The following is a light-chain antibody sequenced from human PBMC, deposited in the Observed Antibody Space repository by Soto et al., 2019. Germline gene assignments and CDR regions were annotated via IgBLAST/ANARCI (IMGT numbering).Light chain of an antibody. CDR1: QALNTR. V-gene: IGKV3-20*01. CDR2: LTS. Sequence: EIVLTQSPATLSAFPGDRVTLSCRASQALNTRLAWYQHKPGQAPRLLIYLTSNRAAGVPSRFSGSGSGTDFTLTISRLEPEDFAVYYCQQYGSSPGTFGHGTKVDIK. J-gene: IGKJ1*01. CDR3: QQYGSSPGT.